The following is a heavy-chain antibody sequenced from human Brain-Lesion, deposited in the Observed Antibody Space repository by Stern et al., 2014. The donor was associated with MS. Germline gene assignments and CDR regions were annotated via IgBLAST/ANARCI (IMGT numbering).Heavy chain of an antibody. CDR2: IYYSGNT. CDR1: GGSVSSTSYA. V-gene: IGHV4-39*01. CDR3: AGEEDIRYCSGGSCTGNWFDP. D-gene: IGHD2-15*01. Sequence: VQLVESGPGLVKPSETLSLTCTVAGGSVSSTSYAWAWIRQPPGKGLEWIGTIYYSGNTYYSPSLKSRLPLHLDPSQNQFSLQLRSVTAADTAVYYCAGEEDIRYCSGGSCTGNWFDPWGQGTLVTVSS. J-gene: IGHJ5*02.